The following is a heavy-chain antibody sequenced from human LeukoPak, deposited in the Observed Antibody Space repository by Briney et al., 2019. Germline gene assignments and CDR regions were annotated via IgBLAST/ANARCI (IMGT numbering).Heavy chain of an antibody. V-gene: IGHV3-7*03. CDR1: GFTFSSHW. CDR2: IKQDESEK. Sequence: GGSLRLSCAASGFTFSSHWMSWVRQAPGKGLEWVANIKQDESEKYYVESVKGRFTISRDNAKNSLFLQMNNLRAEDTALYYCAKSDCGSDGCKLLNYWGRGTLVIASS. CDR3: AKSDCGSDGCKLLNY. D-gene: IGHD3-10*01. J-gene: IGHJ4*02.